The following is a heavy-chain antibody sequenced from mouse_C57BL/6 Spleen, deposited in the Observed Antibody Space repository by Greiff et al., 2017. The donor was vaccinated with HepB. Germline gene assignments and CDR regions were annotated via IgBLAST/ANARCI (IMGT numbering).Heavy chain of an antibody. Sequence: EVQLVESGGGLVKPGGSLKLSCAASGFTFSDYGMHRVRQAPEKGLEWVAYISSGSSTIYYADTVKGRFTISRDNAKNTLFLQMTSLRSEDTAMYYCAREGNYGSMDYWGQGTSVTVSS. J-gene: IGHJ4*01. V-gene: IGHV5-17*01. D-gene: IGHD2-2*01. CDR1: GFTFSDYG. CDR2: ISSGSSTI. CDR3: AREGNYGSMDY.